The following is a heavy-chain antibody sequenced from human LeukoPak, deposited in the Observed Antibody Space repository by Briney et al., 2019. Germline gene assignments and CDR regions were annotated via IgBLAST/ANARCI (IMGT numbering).Heavy chain of an antibody. Sequence: GGSLRLSCATSGFTFSDFYLTWMRLAPGGWLECVSFISLRGTFTNSADSVKGRFTISRHNTKNSLSLQMNSLKAEDTAVYYCATRGTNYCTGDDSKPNWFDPWGEGTLVVVSS. J-gene: IGHJ5*02. D-gene: IGHD2-8*02. CDR3: ATRGTNYCTGDDSKPNWFDP. CDR2: ISLRGTFT. CDR1: GFTFSDFY. V-gene: IGHV3-11*03.